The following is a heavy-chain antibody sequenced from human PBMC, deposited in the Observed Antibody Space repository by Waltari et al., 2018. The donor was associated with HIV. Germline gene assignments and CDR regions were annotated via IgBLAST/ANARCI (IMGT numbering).Heavy chain of an antibody. Sequence: QVQLQESGPGLVKPSETLSLICTVSGGSISSHYWSWIRQPAGKGLEWIGRSYSSGNTDDNPSLNSRVTMSLDTSKNQFSLKLNAVTAADTAVYYCARSRVDMIRNELDPWGQGTLVTVSS. V-gene: IGHV4-4*07. CDR3: ARSRVDMIRNELDP. CDR2: SYSSGNT. J-gene: IGHJ5*02. D-gene: IGHD3-10*01. CDR1: GGSISSHY.